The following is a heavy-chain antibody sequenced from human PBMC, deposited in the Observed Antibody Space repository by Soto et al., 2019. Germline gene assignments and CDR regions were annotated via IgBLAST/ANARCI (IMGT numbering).Heavy chain of an antibody. CDR2: IYYSGST. CDR1: GGSISSSSYY. D-gene: IGHD6-13*01. V-gene: IGHV4-39*01. CDR3: ARRRGQQLGTNWLDP. J-gene: IGHJ5*02. Sequence: QLQLQESGPGLVKPSETLSLTCTVSGGSISSSSYYWGWIRQPPGKGLEWIGSIYYSGSTYYNPSLKSRVTISVDTSKNQFSLKLSSVTAADTAVYYCARRRGQQLGTNWLDPWGQGTLVTVSS.